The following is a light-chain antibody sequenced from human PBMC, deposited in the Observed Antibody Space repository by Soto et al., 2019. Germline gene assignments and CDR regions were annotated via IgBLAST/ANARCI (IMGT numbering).Light chain of an antibody. V-gene: IGLV2-14*01. CDR2: EVS. J-gene: IGLJ1*01. CDR1: SSDIGDYDY. Sequence: QSALTQPASVSGSPGQSITLSCTGTSSDIGDYDYVSWYQQHPGKAPKLLISEVSNRPSGVSNRFSGSKSGNTASLTISGLQAEDEADYYCNSYASGNTRVFGTGTKLTVL. CDR3: NSYASGNTRV.